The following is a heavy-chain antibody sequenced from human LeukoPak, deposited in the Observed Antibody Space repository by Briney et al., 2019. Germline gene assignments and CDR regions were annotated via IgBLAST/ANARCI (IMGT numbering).Heavy chain of an antibody. D-gene: IGHD5-12*01. CDR3: ARVATTEYFQH. J-gene: IGHJ1*01. CDR1: GFTFSSYS. Sequence: GGSLRLSCAASGFTFSSYSMNWVRQTPGKGLEWVSYISSSGSTIYYADSVKDRFTISRDNAKNSLYLQMNSLRAEDTAVYYCARVATTEYFQHWGQGTLVTVSS. CDR2: ISSSGSTI. V-gene: IGHV3-48*04.